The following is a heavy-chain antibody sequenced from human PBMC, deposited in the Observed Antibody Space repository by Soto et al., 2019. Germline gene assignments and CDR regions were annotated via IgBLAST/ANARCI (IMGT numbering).Heavy chain of an antibody. CDR1: GFTFDDYA. Sequence: EVQLVESGGGLVQPGRSLRLSCAASGFTFDDYAMHWVRQAPGKGLEWVSGISWNSGSIGYADSVKGRFTISRDNAKNSLYLQMNSLRADDTDLYYCAKARTSGIAVAGTALDYWGQGTLVTVSS. D-gene: IGHD6-19*01. V-gene: IGHV3-9*01. J-gene: IGHJ4*02. CDR3: AKARTSGIAVAGTALDY. CDR2: ISWNSGSI.